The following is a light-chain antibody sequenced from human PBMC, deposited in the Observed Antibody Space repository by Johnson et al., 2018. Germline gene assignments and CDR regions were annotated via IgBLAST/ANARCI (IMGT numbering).Light chain of an antibody. CDR3: GTWDSSLGAGKV. V-gene: IGLV1-51*02. CDR2: ENN. CDR1: SSNIGNNY. Sequence: QSVLTQPPSVSAAPGQKVTISCSGSSSNIGNNYVSWYQQLPGTAPKLLIYENNKRPSGIPDRFSGSKSGTSATLGITGLQTGDKADYYCGTWDSSLGAGKVFGTGAKVTV. J-gene: IGLJ1*01.